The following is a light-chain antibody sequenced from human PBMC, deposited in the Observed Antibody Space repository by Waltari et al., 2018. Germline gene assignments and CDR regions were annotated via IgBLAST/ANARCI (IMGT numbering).Light chain of an antibody. CDR2: GTS. V-gene: IGKV1-9*01. Sequence: DIQLTQSPSFLSASVGGRVTITGRASQGSNSYLAWYQQKPGKAPKLLIYGTSTLQSGVPSRFSGSGSGTEFTLTISSLQPEDFATYYCQQLKSFLFTFGQGTRLDIK. J-gene: IGKJ5*01. CDR1: QGSNSY. CDR3: QQLKSFLFT.